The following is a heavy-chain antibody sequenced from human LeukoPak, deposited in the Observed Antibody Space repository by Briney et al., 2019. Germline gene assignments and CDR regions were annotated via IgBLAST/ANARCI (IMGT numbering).Heavy chain of an antibody. D-gene: IGHD3-16*01. CDR2: INPNSGGT. CDR3: ARDPGDGNYYYYYYMDV. Sequence: ASVKVSCKASGYTFTGYYMHWVRQAPGQGLEWMGWINPNSGGTNYAQKFQGRVTMTTDTSTSTAYMELRSLRSDDTAVYYCARDPGDGNYYYYYYMDVWGKGTTVTVSS. J-gene: IGHJ6*03. CDR1: GYTFTGYY. V-gene: IGHV1-2*02.